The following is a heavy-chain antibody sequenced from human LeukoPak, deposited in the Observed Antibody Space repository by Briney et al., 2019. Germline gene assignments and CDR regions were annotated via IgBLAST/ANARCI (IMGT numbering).Heavy chain of an antibody. CDR2: IYYSGST. Sequence: SETLSLTCTVSGGSISSSSYYWGWIRQPPGKGLEWIGSIYYSGSTYYNPSLKSRVTISVDTSKNQFSLKLSSVTAADTAVCYCGSGYSYGYPYYYYGMDVWGQGTTVTVSS. D-gene: IGHD5-18*01. J-gene: IGHJ6*02. V-gene: IGHV4-39*01. CDR3: GSGYSYGYPYYYYGMDV. CDR1: GGSISSSSYY.